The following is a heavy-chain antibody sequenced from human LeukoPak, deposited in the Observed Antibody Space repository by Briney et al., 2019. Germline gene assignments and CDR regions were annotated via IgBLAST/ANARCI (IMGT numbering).Heavy chain of an antibody. J-gene: IGHJ5*02. CDR2: IDTSGST. CDR1: GGSIGDYH. V-gene: IGHV4-4*07. CDR3: ARGYSSSWYFNWFDP. D-gene: IGHD6-13*01. Sequence: PSETLSLTCTVSGGSIGDYHWSWIRQAVGKGLEWIGRIDTSGSTNYNPSLKTRVTISVDTSKNQFSLKLSSVTAADTAVYYCARGYSSSWYFNWFDPWGQGTLVTVSS.